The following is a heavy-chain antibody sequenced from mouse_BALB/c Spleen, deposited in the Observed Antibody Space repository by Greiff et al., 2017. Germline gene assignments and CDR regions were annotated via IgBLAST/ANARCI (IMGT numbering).Heavy chain of an antibody. CDR3: AFTTARRFAY. V-gene: IGHV8-12*01. D-gene: IGHD1-2*01. J-gene: IGHJ3*01. CDR1: GFSLSTSGMG. CDR2: IYWDDDK. Sequence: QVTLKVSGPGILQPSQTLSLTCSFSGFSLSTSGMGVSWIRQPSGKGLEWLAHIYWDDDKRYNPSLKSRLTISKDTSSNQVFLKITSVDTADTATYYCAFTTARRFAYWGQGTLVTVSA.